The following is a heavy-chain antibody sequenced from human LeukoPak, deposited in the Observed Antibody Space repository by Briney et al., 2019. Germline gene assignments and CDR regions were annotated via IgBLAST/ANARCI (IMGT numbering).Heavy chain of an antibody. CDR1: GGSFSGYY. J-gene: IGHJ4*02. V-gene: IGHV4-34*01. CDR3: ARGSYDYIWGSYSHLRHGFDY. D-gene: IGHD3-16*01. CDR2: INHSGST. Sequence: SETLSLTCAVYGGSFSGYYWSWIRQPPGKGLEWIGEINHSGSTNYNPSLRSRVTISVDTSKNQFSLKLSSVTAADTAVYYCARGSYDYIWGSYSHLRHGFDYWGQGTLVTVSS.